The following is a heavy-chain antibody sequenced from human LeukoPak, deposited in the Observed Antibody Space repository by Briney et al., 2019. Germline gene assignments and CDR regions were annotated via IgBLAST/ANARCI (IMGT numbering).Heavy chain of an antibody. Sequence: PSETLSLTCAVYGGSFSGYYWSWIRQPPGKGLEWIGEINHSGSTNYNPSLKSRVTISVDTSKNQFSLKLSSVTAADTAVYYCARDTGIAVAGSYWFDPWGQGTLVTVSS. CDR1: GGSFSGYY. CDR2: INHSGST. J-gene: IGHJ5*02. V-gene: IGHV4-34*01. CDR3: ARDTGIAVAGSYWFDP. D-gene: IGHD6-19*01.